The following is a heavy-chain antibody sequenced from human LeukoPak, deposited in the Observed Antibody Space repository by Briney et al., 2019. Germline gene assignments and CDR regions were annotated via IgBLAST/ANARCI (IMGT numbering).Heavy chain of an antibody. CDR3: ARVPEAGYSSSWYFDY. J-gene: IGHJ4*02. D-gene: IGHD6-13*01. V-gene: IGHV1-18*01. CDR2: ISAYNGNT. Sequence: GASVKVSCKASGYTFTSYGISWVRQAPGQGLEWMGWISAYNGNTNYAQKLQGRVTMPTDTSTSTAYMELRSLRSDDTAVYYCARVPEAGYSSSWYFDYWGQGTLVTVSS. CDR1: GYTFTSYG.